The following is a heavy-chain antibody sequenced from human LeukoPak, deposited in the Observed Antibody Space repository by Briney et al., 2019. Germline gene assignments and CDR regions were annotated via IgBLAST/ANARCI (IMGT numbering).Heavy chain of an antibody. CDR1: GFTFSSYG. V-gene: IGHV3-30*18. D-gene: IGHD2-2*01. CDR3: AKDDLGYCSSTSCYAVDY. J-gene: IGHJ4*02. CDR2: MPYDGSNK. Sequence: GGSLRLSCAASGFTFSSYGMHWVRQAPAKGLEWVAVMPYDGSNKYYADSVKGRFSISRDNSKNMLYLQMNSLRAEDTAVYYCAKDDLGYCSSTSCYAVDYWGQGTLVTVSS.